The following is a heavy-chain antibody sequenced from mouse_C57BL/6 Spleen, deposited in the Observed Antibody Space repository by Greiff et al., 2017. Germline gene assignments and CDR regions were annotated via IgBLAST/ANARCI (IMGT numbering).Heavy chain of an antibody. CDR3: ARDYGSSPFYAMDY. CDR1: GYTFTSYW. Sequence: VQLQQPGAELVRPGSSVKLSCKASGYTFTSYWMHWVKQRPIQGLEWIGNIYPSDSETHYNQKFKDKATLTVDKSSSTAYMQLSSLTSEDSAVYYCARDYGSSPFYAMDYWGQGTSVTVSA. V-gene: IGHV1-52*01. J-gene: IGHJ4*01. CDR2: IYPSDSET. D-gene: IGHD1-1*01.